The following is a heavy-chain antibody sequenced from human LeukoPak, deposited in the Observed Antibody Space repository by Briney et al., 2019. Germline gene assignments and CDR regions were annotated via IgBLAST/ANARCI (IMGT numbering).Heavy chain of an antibody. V-gene: IGHV3-30*03. CDR1: GFTFRSYG. J-gene: IGHJ4*02. D-gene: IGHD2-2*01. Sequence: QSGGSLRLSCAASGFTFRSYGMHWVRQAPGKGLEWVAVISYDGSNKYYADSVKGRFTISRDNSKNTLYLQMNSLRAEDTAVYYCARARILGYCSSTSCYAFEGKEGFDYWGQGTLVTVSS. CDR3: ARARILGYCSSTSCYAFEGKEGFDY. CDR2: ISYDGSNK.